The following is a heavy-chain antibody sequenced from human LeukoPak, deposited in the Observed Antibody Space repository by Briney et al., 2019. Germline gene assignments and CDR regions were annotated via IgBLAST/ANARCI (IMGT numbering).Heavy chain of an antibody. Sequence: GGSLRLSCAASGFTFSDYYMSWIRQAPGKGLEWVSYISSSGSTIYYADSVKGRFTISRDNAKNSLYLQMNSLRAEDTAVYYCARDRVDTAMVSYYYRMDVWGQGTTVTVSS. J-gene: IGHJ6*02. CDR2: ISSSGSTI. V-gene: IGHV3-11*01. CDR3: ARDRVDTAMVSYYYRMDV. D-gene: IGHD5-18*01. CDR1: GFTFSDYY.